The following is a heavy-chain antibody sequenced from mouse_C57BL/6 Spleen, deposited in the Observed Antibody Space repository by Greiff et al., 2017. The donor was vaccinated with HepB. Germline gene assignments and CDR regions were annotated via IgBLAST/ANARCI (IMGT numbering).Heavy chain of an antibody. Sequence: VQVVESGAELVRPGASVTLSCKASGYTFTDYEMHWVKQTPVHGLEWIGAIDPETGGTAYNQKFKGKAILTADKSSSTAYMELRSLTSEDSAVYYCTRKGYYSNYEYFDVWGTGTTVTVSS. D-gene: IGHD2-5*01. CDR2: IDPETGGT. J-gene: IGHJ1*03. CDR1: GYTFTDYE. CDR3: TRKGYYSNYEYFDV. V-gene: IGHV1-15*01.